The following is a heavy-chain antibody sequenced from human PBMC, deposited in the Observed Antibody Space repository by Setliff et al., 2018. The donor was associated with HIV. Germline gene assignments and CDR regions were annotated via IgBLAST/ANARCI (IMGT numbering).Heavy chain of an antibody. CDR3: ATYGSGSALEY. D-gene: IGHD3-10*01. CDR1: GYSIGTGYH. J-gene: IGHJ4*02. Sequence: PSEILSLTCVVSGYSIGTGYHWAWIRQSPGKGLEWIANIHHTGATYYSPSLKSRATISMDKSNNHFSLDLTSVTATDTAMYYCATYGSGSALEYWGQGTLVTVSS. CDR2: IHHTGAT. V-gene: IGHV4-38-2*01.